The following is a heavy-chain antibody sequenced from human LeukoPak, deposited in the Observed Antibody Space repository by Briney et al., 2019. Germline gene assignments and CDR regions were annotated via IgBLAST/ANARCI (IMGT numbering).Heavy chain of an antibody. J-gene: IGHJ3*02. D-gene: IGHD3-3*01. Sequence: ASVKVSCKASGYTFTSYDINWVRQATGQGLEWMGWMNPNSGNTGYAQKFQGRVPMTRNTSISTAYMELSSLRSEDTAVYYCARAQTYDFWSGYLGTEAFDIWGQGTMVTVSS. CDR1: GYTFTSYD. V-gene: IGHV1-8*01. CDR2: MNPNSGNT. CDR3: ARAQTYDFWSGYLGTEAFDI.